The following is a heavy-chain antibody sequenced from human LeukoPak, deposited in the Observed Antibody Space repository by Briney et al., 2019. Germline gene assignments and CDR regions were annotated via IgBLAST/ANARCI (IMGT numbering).Heavy chain of an antibody. CDR1: GGSVSSRSNY. D-gene: IGHD5-18*01. CDR2: LYYSGST. Sequence: SETLSLTCTVSGGSVSSRSNYWGWIRQPPGTGLEWIGSLYYSGSTYYNPSLKSRVTISVDTSKNQLSLKLSSVTAADTAVYYCARHGERGYSYGHDYWGQGTLVTVSS. CDR3: ARHGERGYSYGHDY. J-gene: IGHJ4*02. V-gene: IGHV4-39*01.